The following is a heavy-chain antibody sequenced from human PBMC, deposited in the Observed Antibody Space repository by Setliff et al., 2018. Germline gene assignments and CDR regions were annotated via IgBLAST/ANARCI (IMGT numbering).Heavy chain of an antibody. D-gene: IGHD3-3*01. CDR3: ASPRRDDLDSPFDPFDI. Sequence: SETLSLTCDVSGASISSGHYWGWIRQPPGKGLEWIATNYYKGRTYFNPSLQSRVTMSLDRSKNQFSLRLTSVTASDTAVYYCASPRRDDLDSPFDPFDIWGHGTRVTVSS. J-gene: IGHJ3*02. V-gene: IGHV4-38-2*01. CDR2: NYYKGRT. CDR1: GASISSGHY.